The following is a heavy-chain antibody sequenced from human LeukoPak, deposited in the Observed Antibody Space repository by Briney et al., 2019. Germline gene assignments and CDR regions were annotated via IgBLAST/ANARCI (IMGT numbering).Heavy chain of an antibody. CDR1: GFTFSSYA. Sequence: GGSLRLSCAASGFTFSSYAMHWVRQAPGKGLEWVAVIPYDGSNKYYADSVKGRFTISRDNSKNTLYLQMNSLRAEDTAVYYCARSYCSSTSCYLFDYWGQGTLVTVSS. D-gene: IGHD2-2*01. CDR2: IPYDGSNK. CDR3: ARSYCSSTSCYLFDY. J-gene: IGHJ4*02. V-gene: IGHV3-30-3*01.